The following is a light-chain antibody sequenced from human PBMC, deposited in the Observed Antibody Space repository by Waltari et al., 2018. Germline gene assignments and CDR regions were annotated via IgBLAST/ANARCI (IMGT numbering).Light chain of an antibody. CDR1: QGLVRHDGNTF. CDR3: MQALQLPVT. J-gene: IGKJ4*01. Sequence: DVVLTQSPLSLPVTLGQPASISCTSSQGLVRHDGNTFLNWFQQRPGQSPRRLIYKISNRDSGVPDRFSGSGSGTDFTLKISRVEAEDVGVYYCMQALQLPVTFGGGTKVEIK. V-gene: IGKV2-30*02. CDR2: KIS.